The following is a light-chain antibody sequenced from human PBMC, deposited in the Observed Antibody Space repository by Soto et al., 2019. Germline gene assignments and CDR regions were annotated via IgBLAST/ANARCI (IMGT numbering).Light chain of an antibody. J-gene: IGKJ2*01. CDR1: QSILYSPNNKNY. V-gene: IGKV4-1*01. CDR2: WAS. CDR3: QQYYSTPYT. Sequence: DIVMTQSPDSLAVSLGERATINCKSSQSILYSPNNKNYLAWYRQRPGQPPKLLIYWASTREFGVPDRFSGSGSGTDFTLTISSLQAEDVAVYFCQQYYSTPYTFGQGTKLEIK.